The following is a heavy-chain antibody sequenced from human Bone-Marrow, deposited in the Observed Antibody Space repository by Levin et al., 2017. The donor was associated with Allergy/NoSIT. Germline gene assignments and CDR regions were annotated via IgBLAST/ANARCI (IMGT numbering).Heavy chain of an antibody. Sequence: SQTLSLTCVVHGGSLDDFHWAWIRQPPGKGLEWIGEISQSGDINYNPSLKRRVTLSVDTSKNQVSLKLRSVTAADTADYYCARVVAHFDYWGQGIQVAVSS. CDR3: ARVVAHFDY. J-gene: IGHJ4*02. V-gene: IGHV4-34*01. CDR1: GGSLDDFH. CDR2: ISQSGDI.